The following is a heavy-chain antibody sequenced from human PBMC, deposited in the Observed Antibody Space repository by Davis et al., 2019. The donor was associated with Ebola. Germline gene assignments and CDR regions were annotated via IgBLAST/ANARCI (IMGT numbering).Heavy chain of an antibody. J-gene: IGHJ3*02. D-gene: IGHD3-22*01. CDR1: GFTFSSYV. CDR2: ISYDGSNK. Sequence: GESLKISCAASGFTFSSYVMHWVRQAPGKGLEWVAVISYDGSNKYYADSVKGRFTISRDNSKNTLYLQMNSLRAEDTAVYYCASMWLLLRAFDIWGQGTMVTVSS. V-gene: IGHV3-30*04. CDR3: ASMWLLLRAFDI.